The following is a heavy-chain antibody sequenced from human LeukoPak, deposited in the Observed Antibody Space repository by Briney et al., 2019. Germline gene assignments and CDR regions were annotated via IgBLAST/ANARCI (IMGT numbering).Heavy chain of an antibody. J-gene: IGHJ4*02. CDR1: GFTFDDYA. Sequence: GRSLRLSCAASGFTFDDYAMHWVRQAPGKGLEWVSGISWNSGSIGCADSVKGRFTISRDNAKNSLYLQMNSLRAEDTALYYCAKDDCSSTSCFFDYWGQGTLVTVSS. CDR2: ISWNSGSI. CDR3: AKDDCSSTSCFFDY. V-gene: IGHV3-9*01. D-gene: IGHD2-2*01.